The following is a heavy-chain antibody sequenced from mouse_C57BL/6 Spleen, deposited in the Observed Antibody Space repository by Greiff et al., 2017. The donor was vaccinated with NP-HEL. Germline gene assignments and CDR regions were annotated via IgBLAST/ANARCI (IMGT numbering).Heavy chain of an antibody. D-gene: IGHD2-2*01. CDR1: GFSLTSYA. CDR3: ANHGYDPLYAMDY. J-gene: IGHJ4*01. V-gene: IGHV2-9-1*01. CDR2: IWTGGGT. Sequence: QVQLQQSGPGLVAPSQSLSITCTVSGFSLTSYAISWVRQPPGKGLEWLGVIWTGGGTNYNSALKSRLSISKDNSKSQVFLKMNSLQTDDTARYYCANHGYDPLYAMDYWGQGTSVTVSS.